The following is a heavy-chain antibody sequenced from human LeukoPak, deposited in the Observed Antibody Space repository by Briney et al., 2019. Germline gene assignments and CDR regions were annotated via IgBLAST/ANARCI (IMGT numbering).Heavy chain of an antibody. CDR2: INPNSGGT. Sequence: ASVKVSCKASGYTFTGYYMHWVRQAPGHGLEWMGWINPNSGGTNYAQKFQGRVTMTRDTSISTAYMDLSRLRSEDTAVSYCTRDPGLGSSGWYSPFDYWGQGTLVTVSS. J-gene: IGHJ4*02. CDR3: TRDPGLGSSGWYSPFDY. CDR1: GYTFTGYY. V-gene: IGHV1-2*02. D-gene: IGHD6-19*01.